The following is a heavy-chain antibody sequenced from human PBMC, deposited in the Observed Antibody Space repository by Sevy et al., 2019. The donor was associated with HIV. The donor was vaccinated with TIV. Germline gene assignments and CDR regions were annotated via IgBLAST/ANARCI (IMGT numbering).Heavy chain of an antibody. Sequence: ASVKVSCNASGGTFSSYAISCVRQAPGQGLEWMGGIIPIFGTANYAQKFQGRVTITADESTSTAYMELSSLRSEDTAVYYCARGSYGYSDVDYYYGMDVWGQGTTVTVSS. CDR1: GGTFSSYA. CDR2: IIPIFGTA. D-gene: IGHD5-18*01. J-gene: IGHJ6*02. V-gene: IGHV1-69*01. CDR3: ARGSYGYSDVDYYYGMDV.